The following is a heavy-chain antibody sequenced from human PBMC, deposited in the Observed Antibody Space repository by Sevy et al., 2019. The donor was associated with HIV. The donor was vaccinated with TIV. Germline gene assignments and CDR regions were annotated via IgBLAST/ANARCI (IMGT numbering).Heavy chain of an antibody. D-gene: IGHD5-12*01. J-gene: IGHJ4*02. CDR3: AREGWAGGYDQRYFDY. CDR1: GGSISSGGYS. V-gene: IGHV4-30-2*01. Sequence: SETLSLTCAVSGGSISSGGYSWSWIRQPPGKGVEWIGYIYHSGRTYYNPSLKSRVTISVDRSKNQFSLKLSSVTAADTAVYYCAREGWAGGYDQRYFDYWGQGTLVTVSS. CDR2: IYHSGRT.